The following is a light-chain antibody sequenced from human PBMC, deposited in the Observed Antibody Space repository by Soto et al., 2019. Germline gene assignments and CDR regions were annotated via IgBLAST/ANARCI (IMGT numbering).Light chain of an antibody. V-gene: IGKV3-20*01. CDR1: QSVNSGS. Sequence: DIALTQSPGTLSLSPGDRAILSCRASQSVNSGSLAWYQQRPGQAPRLLIYGATIRATGIPDKFSGSGSGTDFTLTISRPAPEDFAVYYCQQYDSSVRTFGQGTKVEIK. J-gene: IGKJ1*01. CDR2: GAT. CDR3: QQYDSSVRT.